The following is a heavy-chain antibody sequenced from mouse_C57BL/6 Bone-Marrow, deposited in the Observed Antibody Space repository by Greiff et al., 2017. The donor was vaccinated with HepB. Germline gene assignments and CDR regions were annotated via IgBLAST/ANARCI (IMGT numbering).Heavy chain of an antibody. J-gene: IGHJ2*01. V-gene: IGHV5-16*01. Sequence: EVKLVESEGGLVQPGSSMKLSCTASGFTFSDYYMAWVRQVPEKGLEWVANINYDGSSTYYLDSLKSRFIISRDNAKNIIYLQMSSLKSEDTATYYCARDLDYFDYWGQGTTLTVSS. CDR3: ARDLDYFDY. CDR2: INYDGSST. CDR1: GFTFSDYY.